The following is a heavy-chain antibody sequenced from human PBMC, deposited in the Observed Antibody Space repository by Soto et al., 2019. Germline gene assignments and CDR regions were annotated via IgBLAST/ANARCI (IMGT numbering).Heavy chain of an antibody. CDR3: ARVLSAYYYDSSGYYPFAFDI. CDR1: GVSISSGGYY. CDR2: IYYSGRT. D-gene: IGHD3-22*01. Sequence: PSETLSXTCTVSGVSISSGGYYWSEVTQQHGKGLEWIGYIYYSGRTYYNPSLKSRVTISGDMSKNQFSLKLSSVTAADTAVYYCARVLSAYYYDSSGYYPFAFDIWGQGTMVTVSS. J-gene: IGHJ3*02. V-gene: IGHV4-31*03.